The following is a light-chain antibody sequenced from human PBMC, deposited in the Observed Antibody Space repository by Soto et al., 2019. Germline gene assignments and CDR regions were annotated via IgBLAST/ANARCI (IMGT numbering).Light chain of an antibody. CDR1: SSDVGGYNY. V-gene: IGLV2-8*01. CDR3: SSYAGSNNYV. Sequence: QSVVTQPPSASGSPGQSVTISCTGTSSDVGGYNYVSWYQQHPGKVPKLMIYEVTKRPSGVPDRFSGSKSGDTASLTVSGLQAEDEADYYCSSYAGSNNYVFGTGTKVTVL. J-gene: IGLJ1*01. CDR2: EVT.